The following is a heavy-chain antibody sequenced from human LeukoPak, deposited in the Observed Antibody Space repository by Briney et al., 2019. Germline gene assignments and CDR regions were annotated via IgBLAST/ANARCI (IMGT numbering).Heavy chain of an antibody. D-gene: IGHD6-6*01. J-gene: IGHJ4*02. CDR3: AKVIEEQLETLFDY. CDR1: GFTFDDYA. Sequence: GGSLRLSCAASGFTFDDYAMHLVRQAPGKGLEWVSLISGDGGSTYYADSVKGRFNISRDNSKNSLYLQMNSLRTEDTALYYCAKVIEEQLETLFDYWGQGTLVTVSS. V-gene: IGHV3-43*02. CDR2: ISGDGGST.